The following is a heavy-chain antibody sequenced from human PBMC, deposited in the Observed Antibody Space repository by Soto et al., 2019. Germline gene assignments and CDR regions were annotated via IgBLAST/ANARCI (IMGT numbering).Heavy chain of an antibody. CDR2: IYHSGST. J-gene: IGHJ6*02. V-gene: IGHV4-30-2*01. D-gene: IGHD3-3*01. CDR3: ARGRDFDFCSGYYPGRDYYYGMDV. Sequence: SETLSLTCAVSGGSISSGGYSWSWIRQPPGKGLEWIGYIYHSGSTYYNPSLKSRVTISVDRSKNQFSLKLSSVTAADTAVYYCARGRDFDFCSGYYPGRDYYYGMDVWGPGTTLTVSS. CDR1: GGSISSGGYS.